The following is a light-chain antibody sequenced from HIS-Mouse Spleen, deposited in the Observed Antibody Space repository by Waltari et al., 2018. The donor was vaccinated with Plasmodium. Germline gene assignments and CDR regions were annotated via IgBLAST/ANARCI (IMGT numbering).Light chain of an antibody. CDR2: KDS. CDR3: QSADSSGTYWV. Sequence: SYELTQPPSVSVSPGQTARITCSGDALPKQYAYWYQQKPGQAPVLVIYKDSERPSGIPARCSGSSSGTTVALNSSGVQAEDEADYYCQSADSSGTYWVFGGGTKLTVL. V-gene: IGLV3-25*03. J-gene: IGLJ3*02. CDR1: ALPKQY.